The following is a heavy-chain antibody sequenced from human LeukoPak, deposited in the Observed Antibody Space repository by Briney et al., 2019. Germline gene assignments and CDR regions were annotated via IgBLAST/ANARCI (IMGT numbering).Heavy chain of an antibody. CDR2: ISGSGGST. CDR1: GFTFSSYA. Sequence: GSLRLSFAASGFTFSSYAMSWVRQAPGKGLGWVSAISGSGGSTYYADSVKGRFTISRDNSKNTLYLQMNSLRAEDTAVYYCAKKGSREFDYWGQGTLVTVSS. D-gene: IGHD1-26*01. CDR3: AKKGSREFDY. V-gene: IGHV3-23*01. J-gene: IGHJ4*02.